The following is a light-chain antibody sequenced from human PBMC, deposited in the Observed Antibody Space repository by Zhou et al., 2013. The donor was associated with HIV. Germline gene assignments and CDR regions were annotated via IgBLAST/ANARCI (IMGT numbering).Light chain of an antibody. CDR1: QSVSSRY. V-gene: IGKV3-11*01. CDR2: DAS. J-gene: IGKJ4*01. Sequence: EIVLTQSPGTLSLSPGERATLSCRASQSVSSRYLAWYQQKPGQAPRLLIYDASNRATGIPARFSGSGSGTDFILTISSLEPEDFAVYYCQQRSNWPPLLTFGGGTKVEIK. CDR3: QQRSNWPPLLT.